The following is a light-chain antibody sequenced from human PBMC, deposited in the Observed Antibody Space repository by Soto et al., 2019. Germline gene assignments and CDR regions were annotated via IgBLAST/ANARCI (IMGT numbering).Light chain of an antibody. CDR2: GAS. CDR1: QSVNSN. Sequence: DIVMTQSPATLSVSPGEGATLFCRASQSVNSNVAWYRQKPGQAPRLLIYGASTRATGIPARFSGSGSETEFTLTISSLQYQDFAIYYCQQYHNWPPYTFGQGTTLEIK. CDR3: QQYHNWPPYT. J-gene: IGKJ2*01. V-gene: IGKV3-15*01.